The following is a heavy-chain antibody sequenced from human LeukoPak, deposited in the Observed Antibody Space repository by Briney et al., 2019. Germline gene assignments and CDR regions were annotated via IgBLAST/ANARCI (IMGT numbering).Heavy chain of an antibody. CDR2: ISAYNGNT. J-gene: IGHJ4*02. CDR3: ARDHHGECGGWYPGYFDY. Sequence: ASVKVSCKASGYTFTSYGISWVRQAPGQGLEWMGWISAYNGNTNYAQKLQGRVTMTTDTSTSTAYMELRSLRSDDTAVYYCARDHHGECGGWYPGYFDYWGQGTLVTVSS. D-gene: IGHD6-19*01. CDR1: GYTFTSYG. V-gene: IGHV1-18*01.